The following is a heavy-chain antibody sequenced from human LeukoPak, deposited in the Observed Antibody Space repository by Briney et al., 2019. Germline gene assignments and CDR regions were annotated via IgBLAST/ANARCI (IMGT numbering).Heavy chain of an antibody. V-gene: IGHV3-53*01. Sequence: GGSLRLSCAASGFTVSSTYMSWVRQAPGKGLEWVSVIYSGGSTYYADSVKGRFTISRDNSKNTLYLQMNSLRAEDTAVYYCARESPPFRDFDYWGQGTLVTVSS. CDR1: GFTVSSTY. J-gene: IGHJ4*02. CDR2: IYSGGST. CDR3: ARESPPFRDFDY. D-gene: IGHD3-3*02.